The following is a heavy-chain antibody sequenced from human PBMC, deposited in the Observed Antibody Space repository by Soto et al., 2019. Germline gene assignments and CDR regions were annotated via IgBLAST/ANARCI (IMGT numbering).Heavy chain of an antibody. J-gene: IGHJ5*02. CDR2: IYYSGST. D-gene: IGHD3-9*01. Sequence: QLQLQESGPGLVKPSETLSLSCIVSGGSISSTSYTWGWIRQTPGKGLEWIGSIYYSGSTYYNPSLKGRVTMLIDTSKNQFSLRLSSVTAADTAVYYCARRQAGLVDPWGQGTPVTVSS. CDR3: ARRQAGLVDP. V-gene: IGHV4-39*01. CDR1: GGSISSTSYT.